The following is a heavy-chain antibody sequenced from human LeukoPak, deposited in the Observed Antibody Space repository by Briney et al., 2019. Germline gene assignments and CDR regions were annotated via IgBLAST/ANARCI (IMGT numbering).Heavy chain of an antibody. D-gene: IGHD3-10*01. CDR1: GGSISSGGYS. J-gene: IGHJ3*02. CDR2: IYHSGST. Sequence: PSQTLSLTCAVSGGSISSGGYSWSWIRQPPGKGLEWIGYIYHSGSTYYNPSLKSRVTISVDRSKNQFSLKLSSVTAADTAVYYCARALWFGELRGVGAFDIWGQGTMVTVSS. CDR3: ARALWFGELRGVGAFDI. V-gene: IGHV4-30-2*01.